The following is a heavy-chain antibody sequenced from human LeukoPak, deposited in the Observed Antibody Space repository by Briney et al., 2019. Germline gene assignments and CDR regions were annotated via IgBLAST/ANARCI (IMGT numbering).Heavy chain of an antibody. D-gene: IGHD3-22*01. V-gene: IGHV1-24*01. CDR1: GYTLTELS. CDR2: FDPEDGET. Sequence: GASVKVSCKVSGYTLTELSMHWVRQAPGKGLEWMGGFDPEDGETIYAQKFQGRVTMTEDTSTDTAYMELSSLRSEDTAVYYCATWAGDTYYYDSSGYILYWGQGTLVIVSS. J-gene: IGHJ4*02. CDR3: ATWAGDTYYYDSSGYILY.